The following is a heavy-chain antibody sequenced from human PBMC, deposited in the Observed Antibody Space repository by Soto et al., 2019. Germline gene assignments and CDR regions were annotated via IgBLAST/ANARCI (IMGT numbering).Heavy chain of an antibody. Sequence: QVQLQESGPGLVKPSGTLSLTCAVSGGSISSSNWWSWVRQPPVKGLEWIGEIYHSGSTNYNPSLKSRVTISVDKSKNQFSLKLSSVTAADTAVYYCAREARPHCSSWRLNWFDPWGQGTLVTVSS. V-gene: IGHV4-4*02. CDR1: GGSISSSNW. CDR2: IYHSGST. D-gene: IGHD6-13*01. J-gene: IGHJ5*02. CDR3: AREARPHCSSWRLNWFDP.